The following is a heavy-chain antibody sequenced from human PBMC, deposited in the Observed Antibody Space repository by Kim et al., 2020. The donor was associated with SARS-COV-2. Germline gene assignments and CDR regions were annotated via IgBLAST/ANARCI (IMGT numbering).Heavy chain of an antibody. CDR2: INAGNGNT. D-gene: IGHD3-9*01. J-gene: IGHJ6*02. Sequence: ASVKVSCKASGYTFTSYAMHWVRQAPGQRLEWMGWINAGNGNTKYSQKFQGRVTITRDTSASTAYMELSSLRSEDTAVYYCARGDILTGWGYYYYGMDVWGQGTTVTVSS. CDR1: GYTFTSYA. CDR3: ARGDILTGWGYYYYGMDV. V-gene: IGHV1-3*01.